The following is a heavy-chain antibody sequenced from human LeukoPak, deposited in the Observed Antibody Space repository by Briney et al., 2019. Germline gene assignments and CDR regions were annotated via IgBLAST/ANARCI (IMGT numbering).Heavy chain of an antibody. CDR2: ISNTGERT. CDR3: AKSDGYYYYYMDV. V-gene: IGHV3-23*01. Sequence: GGTLRLSCAASGFSFSSFVMSWVRQAPGKGLEWVSSISNTGERTYYADSVKGRFTISRDNSKNTLYLQMNSLRAEDTAVYYCAKSDGYYYYYMDVWGKGTTVTISS. D-gene: IGHD5-24*01. CDR1: GFSFSSFV. J-gene: IGHJ6*03.